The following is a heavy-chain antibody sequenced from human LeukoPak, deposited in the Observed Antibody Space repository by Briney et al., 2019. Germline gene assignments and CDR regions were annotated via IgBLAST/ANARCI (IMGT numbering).Heavy chain of an antibody. CDR3: AKPAIFGVVYY. Sequence: GGSLRLSCAASGFTFSSYAMSWVRLAPGRGLEWVSAISGSGGSTYYADSVKGRFTISRDNSKNTLYLQMNSLRAEDTAVYYCAKPAIFGVVYYWGQGTLVTVSS. J-gene: IGHJ4*02. CDR2: ISGSGGST. CDR1: GFTFSSYA. D-gene: IGHD3-3*01. V-gene: IGHV3-23*01.